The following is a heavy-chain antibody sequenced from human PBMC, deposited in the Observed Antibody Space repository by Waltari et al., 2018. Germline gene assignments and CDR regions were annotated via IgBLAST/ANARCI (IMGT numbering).Heavy chain of an antibody. CDR2: ISGSGGST. D-gene: IGHD2-2*01. Sequence: EVQLVESGGGLVQPGGSLRLSCAASGFTFSSYAMSWVRQAPGKGLGWVSAISGSGGSTYYADSVKVRFTISRDNSKNTLYLQMNSLRAEDTAVYYCAKNLLGYCSSTSCLPYYFDYWGQGTLVTVSS. CDR1: GFTFSSYA. J-gene: IGHJ4*02. CDR3: AKNLLGYCSSTSCLPYYFDY. V-gene: IGHV3-23*04.